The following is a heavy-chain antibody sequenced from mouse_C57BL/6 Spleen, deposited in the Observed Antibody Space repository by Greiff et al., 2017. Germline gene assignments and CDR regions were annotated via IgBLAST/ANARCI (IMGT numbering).Heavy chain of an antibody. V-gene: IGHV1-52*01. CDR1: GYTFTSYW. Sequence: QVQLQQPGAELVRPGSSVKLSCKASGYTFTSYWMHWVKQRPIQGLEWIGNIDPSDSETHYNQKFKDKATLTVDKSSSTAYMQLSSLTAEDSAVYYVARVGWDLYYFDYWGQGTTLTVSS. CDR3: ARVGWDLYYFDY. CDR2: IDPSDSET. J-gene: IGHJ2*01. D-gene: IGHD4-1*01.